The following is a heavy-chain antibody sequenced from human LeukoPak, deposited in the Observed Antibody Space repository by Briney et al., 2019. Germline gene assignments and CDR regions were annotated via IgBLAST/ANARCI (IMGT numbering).Heavy chain of an antibody. CDR1: GYTFTSYY. Sequence: GASVKVSCKASGYTFTSYYMHWVRQAPGQGLEGMGIINPSGGSTSYAQKFQGRVTMTRDTSTSTVYMELSSLRSEDTAVYYCARGGSAYDFWSGHKTNFDYWGQGTLVTVSS. CDR3: ARGGSAYDFWSGHKTNFDY. D-gene: IGHD3-3*01. V-gene: IGHV1-46*01. CDR2: INPSGGST. J-gene: IGHJ4*02.